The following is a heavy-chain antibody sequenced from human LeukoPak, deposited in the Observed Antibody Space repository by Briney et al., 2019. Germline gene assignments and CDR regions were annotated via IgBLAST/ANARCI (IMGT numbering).Heavy chain of an antibody. D-gene: IGHD4/OR15-4a*01. CDR1: GFSFAAYG. CDR3: VKDGPVLSF. CDR2: IRGDGGVT. Sequence: PARSLRLSWAAAGFSFAAYGMRWARQAPGKGLGWDGFIRGDGGVTYYGDSVKGRFTVSRGNSVESLCLQMDRARAEDTAFYYCVKDGPVLSFWGQGTLVTVSS. J-gene: IGHJ4*02. V-gene: IGHV3-43*02.